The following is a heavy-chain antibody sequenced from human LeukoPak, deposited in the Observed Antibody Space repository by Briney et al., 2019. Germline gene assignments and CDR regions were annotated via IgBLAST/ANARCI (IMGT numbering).Heavy chain of an antibody. CDR3: VRFGVNYDMDV. CDR2: IHYSGRA. D-gene: IGHD3-16*01. J-gene: IGHJ6*02. V-gene: IGHV4-4*07. Sequence: SETLSLTCTVSGGPLSSYYWSGIRQPAGKGLEWIGQIHYSGRADYNPSLQSRITMSVDTSRNQISLKLSSVTAADTAIYYCVRFGVNYDMDVWGQGTTVTVFS. CDR1: GGPLSSYY.